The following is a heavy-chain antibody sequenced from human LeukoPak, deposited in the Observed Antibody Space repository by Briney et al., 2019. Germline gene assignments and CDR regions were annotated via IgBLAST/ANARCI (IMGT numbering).Heavy chain of an antibody. Sequence: GGSLRLSCAASGFTFSSYAMSWVRQAPGKGLEWVANIKQDGSEKYYVDSVKGRFTISRDNAKNSLYLQMNSLRAEDTAVYYCARMEQLVLGHFDYWGQGTLVTVSS. D-gene: IGHD6-13*01. V-gene: IGHV3-7*01. CDR1: GFTFSSYA. CDR2: IKQDGSEK. CDR3: ARMEQLVLGHFDY. J-gene: IGHJ4*02.